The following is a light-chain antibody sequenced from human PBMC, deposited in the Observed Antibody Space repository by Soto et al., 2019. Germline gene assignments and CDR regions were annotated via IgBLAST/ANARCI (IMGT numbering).Light chain of an antibody. CDR1: QSVSNNY. J-gene: IGKJ1*01. CDR3: QQYGSSPWT. CDR2: AAS. V-gene: IGKV3-20*01. Sequence: EIVLTQSPGTLSLSPGERATLSCRASQSVSNNYLAWYRQKPGQAPRLLIYAASSRATGIPDRFSGSGSGTDFTLTINRLEPEDFALYYCQQYGSSPWTFGQGTKVEIK.